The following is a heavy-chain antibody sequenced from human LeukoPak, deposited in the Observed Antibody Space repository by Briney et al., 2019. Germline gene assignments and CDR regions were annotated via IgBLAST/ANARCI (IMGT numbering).Heavy chain of an antibody. Sequence: AAVKVSCKASGYTFTSYGISWVRQAPGQGLEWMGWISAYNGNTNSAQKLQGRVTMTTDTSTSTAYMELRSLRSDDTAVYYCARERVGATNFDYWGQGTLVTVSS. J-gene: IGHJ4*02. CDR1: GYTFTSYG. V-gene: IGHV1-18*01. D-gene: IGHD1-26*01. CDR3: ARERVGATNFDY. CDR2: ISAYNGNT.